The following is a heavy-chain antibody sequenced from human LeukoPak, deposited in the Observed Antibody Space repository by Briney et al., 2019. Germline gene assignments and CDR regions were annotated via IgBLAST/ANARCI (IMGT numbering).Heavy chain of an antibody. CDR3: ARHLTFDI. V-gene: IGHV3-74*01. CDR1: GFASSTYW. J-gene: IGHJ3*02. CDR2: INSDGSNT. Sequence: PGGSLRLSCAASGFASSTYWMHWVRHAPGKGLVWVSRINSDGSNTPYADSVKGPFTISRDNAKNTLYLQMNSPRAEDTAVYYCARHLTFDIWGQGTMVTVSS.